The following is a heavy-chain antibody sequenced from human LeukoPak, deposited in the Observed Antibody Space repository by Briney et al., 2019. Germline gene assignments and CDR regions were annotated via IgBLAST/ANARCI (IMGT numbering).Heavy chain of an antibody. CDR1: GFTFSDYY. Sequence: GGSLRLSCASSGFTFSDYYMTWIRQAPGKGLEWLSYISSTTGRIIYYADSVKGRFTISRDNTKNSLFLPMVSLRVEDTAVYYCARYYSDAFDVWGQGTVVTVSS. D-gene: IGHD3-10*01. CDR3: ARYYSDAFDV. V-gene: IGHV3-11*04. J-gene: IGHJ3*01. CDR2: ISSTTGRII.